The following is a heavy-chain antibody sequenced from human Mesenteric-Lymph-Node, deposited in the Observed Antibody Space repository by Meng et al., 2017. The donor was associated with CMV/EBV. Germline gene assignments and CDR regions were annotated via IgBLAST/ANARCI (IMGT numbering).Heavy chain of an antibody. D-gene: IGHD6-19*01. Sequence: GESLKISCEASAFTFSNYTGKGLEWVSSIRSSGTYICYTDSVKGRFTISRDNSKNTLYLQMNSLRPGDTAVYYCARGKRVAGGENGMDVWGQGTTVTVSS. CDR3: ARGKRVAGGENGMDV. CDR1: AFTFSNY. CDR2: IRSSGTYI. V-gene: IGHV3-21*01. J-gene: IGHJ6*02.